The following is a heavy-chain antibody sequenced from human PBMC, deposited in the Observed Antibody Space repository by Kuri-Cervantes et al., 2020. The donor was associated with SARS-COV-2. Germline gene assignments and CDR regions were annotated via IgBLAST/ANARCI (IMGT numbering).Heavy chain of an antibody. Sequence: SETLSLTCAVYGGSFSGYYWSWIRQPPGKGMEWIGDINHSGSTNYNPALKSRVTISVDTSKNQFSLKLSSVTAADPAVYYWARVSDSGSPRHPYFQHWGQGTLVTVSS. CDR1: GGSFSGYY. CDR3: ARVSDSGSPRHPYFQH. V-gene: IGHV4-34*01. D-gene: IGHD1-26*01. J-gene: IGHJ1*01. CDR2: INHSGST.